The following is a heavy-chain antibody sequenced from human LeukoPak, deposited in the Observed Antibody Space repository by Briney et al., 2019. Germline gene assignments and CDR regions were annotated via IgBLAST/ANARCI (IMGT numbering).Heavy chain of an antibody. CDR2: INKDGSQK. CDR3: ARERWLQPDY. V-gene: IGHV3-7*01. CDR1: GFAFSTYW. D-gene: IGHD5-24*01. Sequence: GGSLRLSCAASGFAFSTYWMSWVRQAPGKGLEWVANINKDGSQKYYVDSVKGRFTISRDNAKNSLYLQMNSLRAEDTAVYFCARERWLQPDYWGQGTLVTVSS. J-gene: IGHJ4*02.